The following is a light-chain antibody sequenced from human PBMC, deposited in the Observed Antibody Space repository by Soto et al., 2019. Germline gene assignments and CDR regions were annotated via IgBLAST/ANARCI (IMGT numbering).Light chain of an antibody. V-gene: IGKV3-11*01. CDR1: QSVSNNY. CDR2: DAS. Sequence: EIVLTQSPGTLSLSPGERATLSCRASQSVSNNYLAWYQQKPGQAPRLLIYDASNRATGIPARFSGSGSGTDFTLTISSLEPEDFAVYYCQQRSNWLSITFGQGTRLEI. J-gene: IGKJ5*01. CDR3: QQRSNWLSIT.